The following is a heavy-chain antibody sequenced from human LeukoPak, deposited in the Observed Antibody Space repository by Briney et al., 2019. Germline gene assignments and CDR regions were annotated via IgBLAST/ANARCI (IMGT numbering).Heavy chain of an antibody. V-gene: IGHV4-38-2*02. J-gene: IGHJ5*02. CDR1: GYSISSGYY. CDR2: IYHSGST. CDR3: ARDAVFNVWGSYRYSVHNWFDP. Sequence: PSETLSLTCTVSGYSISSGYYWGWIRQPPGKGLEWIGSIYHSGSTYYNPSLKSRVTISVDTSKNQFSLKLSSVTAADTAVYYCARDAVFNVWGSYRYSVHNWFDPWGQGTLVTVSS. D-gene: IGHD3-16*02.